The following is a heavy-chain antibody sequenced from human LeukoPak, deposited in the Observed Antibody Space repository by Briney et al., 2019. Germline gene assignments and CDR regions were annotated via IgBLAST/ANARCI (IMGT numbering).Heavy chain of an antibody. V-gene: IGHV3-15*01. J-gene: IGHJ1*01. D-gene: IGHD3-22*01. Sequence: GGSLRLSCAASGFTFSNAWMTWVRQAPGKGLEWVGRIKGKPDGETTDYAAPVKGRFTISRDDSKNTLYLQMNSLKTEDTAVYYCTTSEYYYDSSGYYQHWGQGTLVTVSS. CDR1: GFTFSNAW. CDR3: TTSEYYYDSSGYYQH. CDR2: IKGKPDGETT.